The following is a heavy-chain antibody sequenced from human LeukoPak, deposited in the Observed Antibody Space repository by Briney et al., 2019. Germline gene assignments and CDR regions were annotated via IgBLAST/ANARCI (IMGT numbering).Heavy chain of an antibody. J-gene: IGHJ5*02. Sequence: ASVKVSCKASGYTFTSYGISWLRQAPGQGLEWMGWISAYNGNTNYAQKLQGRVTMTTDTSTSTAYMELRSLISDDTAVYYCARDVYGSGSYQADRNWFDPWGQGTLVTVSS. CDR2: ISAYNGNT. D-gene: IGHD3-10*01. V-gene: IGHV1-18*01. CDR3: ARDVYGSGSYQADRNWFDP. CDR1: GYTFTSYG.